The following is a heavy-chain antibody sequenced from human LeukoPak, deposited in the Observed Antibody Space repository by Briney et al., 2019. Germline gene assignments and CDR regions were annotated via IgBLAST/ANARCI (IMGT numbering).Heavy chain of an antibody. D-gene: IGHD1-26*01. CDR1: GFTFSSYA. CDR3: AKALVGATRYYFDY. V-gene: IGHV3-23*01. J-gene: IGHJ4*02. Sequence: GGSLRLSCAASGFTFSSYAMSWVRQAPGKGLEWVSAISGSGGSTYYADSVKGRFTISRDNSKNTLYLQMSSLRAEGTAVYYCAKALVGATRYYFDYWGQGTLVTVSS. CDR2: ISGSGGST.